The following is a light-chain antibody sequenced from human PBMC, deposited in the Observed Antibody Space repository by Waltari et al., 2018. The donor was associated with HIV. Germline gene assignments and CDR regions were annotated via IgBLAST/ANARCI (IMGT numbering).Light chain of an antibody. CDR3: QQYGTLYT. CDR2: DAS. J-gene: IGKJ2*01. V-gene: IGKV3-20*01. CDR1: QRFSRSY. Sequence: EIVFTQSPGTVSLSPGERATISCRASQRFSRSYLAWYQQKPGQAPRLLIYDASSRATGIPDRFGGSGSGTDFTLTISRLEPEDSAVYYCQQYGTLYTFGQGTKLEIK.